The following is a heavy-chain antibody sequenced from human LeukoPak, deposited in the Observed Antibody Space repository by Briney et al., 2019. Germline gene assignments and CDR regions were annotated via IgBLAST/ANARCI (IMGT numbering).Heavy chain of an antibody. CDR2: IYYSGST. Sequence: SQTLSLTCTVSGGSISSGGYYWSWIRQHPGKGLEWIGYIYYSGSTYYNPSLKSRVTISVYTSKNQFSLKLSSVTAADTAVYYCARVGGLYGGNSGPHFDYWGQGTLVTVSS. V-gene: IGHV4-31*03. D-gene: IGHD4-23*01. J-gene: IGHJ4*01. CDR3: ARVGGLYGGNSGPHFDY. CDR1: GGSISSGGYY.